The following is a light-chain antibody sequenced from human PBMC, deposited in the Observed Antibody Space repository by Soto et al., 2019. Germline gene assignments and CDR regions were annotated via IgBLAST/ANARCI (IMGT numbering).Light chain of an antibody. CDR3: EQYGNSPLT. J-gene: IGKJ1*01. Sequence: EIVLTQSPGTLSLSPGERATLSCRASQSVSSSYLAWYQQKPGQAPRLLIYGASSRATGVPDRFSGSGSVTDFTLTISRLEPEDFAVYYCEQYGNSPLTIGKRTKVEIK. CDR1: QSVSSSY. V-gene: IGKV3-20*01. CDR2: GAS.